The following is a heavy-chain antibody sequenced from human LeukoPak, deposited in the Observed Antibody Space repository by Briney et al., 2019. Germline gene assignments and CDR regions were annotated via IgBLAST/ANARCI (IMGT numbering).Heavy chain of an antibody. V-gene: IGHV3-15*01. J-gene: IGHJ5*02. CDR1: GFTVSSNY. CDR3: ARERTPDSSLTLSLDP. D-gene: IGHD3-22*01. CDR2: IKSKTDGGTT. Sequence: PGGSLRLSCAASGFTVSSNYMSWVRQAPGKGLEWVGRIKSKTDGGTTDYAAPVKGRFTISRDDSKNTLYLQMNSLRAEDTAVYYCARERTPDSSLTLSLDPWGQGTLVTVSS.